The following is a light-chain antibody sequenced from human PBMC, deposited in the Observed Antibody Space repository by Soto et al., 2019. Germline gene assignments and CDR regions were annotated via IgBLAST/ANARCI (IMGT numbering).Light chain of an antibody. J-gene: IGKJ1*01. CDR2: LGS. CDR1: QSLLHSNGYNY. CDR3: MQALQPPQT. V-gene: IGKV2-28*01. Sequence: DIVMTQSPLSLPVTPGEPASISCRSSQSLLHSNGYNYLDWYLQKPGQSPQLLIYLGSNRASGVPDWFSGSGSGTDFTLKISRVEAEDVGVYYCMQALQPPQTFGQGTKVEI.